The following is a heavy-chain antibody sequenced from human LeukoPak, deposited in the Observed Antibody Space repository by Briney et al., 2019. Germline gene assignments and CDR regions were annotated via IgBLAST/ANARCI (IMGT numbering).Heavy chain of an antibody. V-gene: IGHV4-59*08. CDR3: ARQGSPGAVAGKVFDY. J-gene: IGHJ4*02. D-gene: IGHD6-19*01. Sequence: PSETLSLTCSVSGGSISSYYWSGIRQPPGKGLQWIGYIYYSGSTNYNPSLKSRVTISVDTSKNQFSLKLSSVTAADTAVYYCARQGSPGAVAGKVFDYWGQGTLVSVSS. CDR1: GGSISSYY. CDR2: IYYSGST.